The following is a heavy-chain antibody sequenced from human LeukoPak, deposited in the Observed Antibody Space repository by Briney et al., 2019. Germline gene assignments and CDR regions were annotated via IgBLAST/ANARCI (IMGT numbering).Heavy chain of an antibody. Sequence: PGGSLRLSCAASGFTFSTYWMTWVRQAPGKGLDWVAVISYDGSNIYYADSVKGRFTISRDNSRNTLYLQMNSLRAEDTAVYYCARDRPGISVAGALDYWGQGTLVTVSS. CDR1: GFTFSTYW. D-gene: IGHD6-19*01. J-gene: IGHJ4*02. CDR3: ARDRPGISVAGALDY. V-gene: IGHV3-30*03. CDR2: ISYDGSNI.